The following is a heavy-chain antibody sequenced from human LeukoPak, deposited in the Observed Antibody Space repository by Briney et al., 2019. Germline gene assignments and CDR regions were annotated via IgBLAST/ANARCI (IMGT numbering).Heavy chain of an antibody. CDR3: ARGGTVITMIPDY. CDR1: GGSISSYH. Sequence: SETLSLTCTVSGGSISSYHWSWIRQPPGKGLEWIGYIYYSGSTNYNPSLKSRVTISVDTSKNQFSLKLSSVTAADTAVYYCARGGTVITMIPDYWGQGTLVTVSS. D-gene: IGHD3-22*01. J-gene: IGHJ4*02. V-gene: IGHV4-59*01. CDR2: IYYSGST.